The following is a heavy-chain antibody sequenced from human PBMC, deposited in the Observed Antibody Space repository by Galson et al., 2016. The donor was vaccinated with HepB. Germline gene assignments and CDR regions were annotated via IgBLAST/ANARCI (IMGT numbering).Heavy chain of an antibody. V-gene: IGHV2-70*01. Sequence: PALVKPTQTLTLTCTFSGFSLSTSDMCVSWIRQPPGKALEWLALIDWDDDKYYSTSLKTRLTISKDTSKNQVVLTMTNMDPVDTGTYYCARKKAASGWADMDVWGQGTTVTVSS. J-gene: IGHJ6*02. CDR2: IDWDDDK. D-gene: IGHD6-19*01. CDR1: GFSLSTSDMC. CDR3: ARKKAASGWADMDV.